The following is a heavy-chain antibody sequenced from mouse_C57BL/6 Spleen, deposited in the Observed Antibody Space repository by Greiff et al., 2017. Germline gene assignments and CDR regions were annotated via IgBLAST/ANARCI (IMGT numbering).Heavy chain of an antibody. J-gene: IGHJ2*01. V-gene: IGHV1-52*01. Sequence: VQLQQPGAELVRPGSSVKLSCKASGYTFTSYWMHWVKQRPIQGLEWIGNIDPSDSETHYNQKFKDKATLTVDKSSSTAYMQLSSLTSADSAVYYCARYGSSSYYFDDWGQGTTLTVSS. CDR3: ARYGSSSYYFDD. CDR1: GYTFTSYW. D-gene: IGHD1-1*01. CDR2: IDPSDSET.